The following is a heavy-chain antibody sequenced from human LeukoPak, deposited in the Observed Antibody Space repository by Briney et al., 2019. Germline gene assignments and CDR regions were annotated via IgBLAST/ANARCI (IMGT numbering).Heavy chain of an antibody. V-gene: IGHV1-8*01. D-gene: IGHD3-16*02. CDR1: GYAFTSYD. CDR2: MNPNSGNT. Sequence: ASVKVSCKASGYAFTSYDTNWVRQATGQGLEWMGWMNPNSGNTGYAQKFQGRVTMTSNTSISTAYIELSSLRSEDTAVYYCARGALKSYYDYVWGSYRHRFDYWGQGTLVTVSS. CDR3: ARGALKSYYDYVWGSYRHRFDY. J-gene: IGHJ4*02.